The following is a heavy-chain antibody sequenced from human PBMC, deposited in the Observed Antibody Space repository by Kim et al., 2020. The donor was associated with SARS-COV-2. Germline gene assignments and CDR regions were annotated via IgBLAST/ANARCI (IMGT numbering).Heavy chain of an antibody. CDR3: ARETPTYCGGDCYSG. CDR2: ISSSSSTI. Sequence: GGSLRLSCAASGFTFSSYSMNWVRQAPGKGLEWVSYISSSSSTIYYADSVKGRFTISRDNAKNSLYLQMNSLRDEDTAVYYCARETPTYCGGDCYSGWGQGTLVTVSS. D-gene: IGHD2-21*02. V-gene: IGHV3-48*02. J-gene: IGHJ4*02. CDR1: GFTFSSYS.